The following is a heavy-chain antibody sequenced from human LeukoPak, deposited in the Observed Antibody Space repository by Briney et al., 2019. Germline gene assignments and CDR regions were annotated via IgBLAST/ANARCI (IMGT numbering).Heavy chain of an antibody. CDR3: ARAGDGYPRGEWDV. CDR1: GYTFTSYY. Sequence: GASVKVSCKASGYTFTSYYMHRVRQAPGQGLEWMGIINPSGGSTSYAQKFQGRVTMTRDMSTSTVYMELSSLRSEDTAVYYCARAGDGYPRGEWDVWAKGPRSPSPQ. V-gene: IGHV1-46*01. J-gene: IGHJ6*04. CDR2: INPSGGST. D-gene: IGHD5-18*01.